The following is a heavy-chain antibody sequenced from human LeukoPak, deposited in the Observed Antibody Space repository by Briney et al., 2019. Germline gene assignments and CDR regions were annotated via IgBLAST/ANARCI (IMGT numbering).Heavy chain of an antibody. CDR1: GGSISSSSYY. J-gene: IGHJ3*02. D-gene: IGHD3-22*01. CDR3: ARDLTPYYYDSSGSFDI. Sequence: SETLSLTCTVSGGSISSSSYYWGWIRQPPGKGLEWIGSIYHSGSTYYNPSLKSRVTISEDTSKNQFSLKLRSVTAADTAVYYCARDLTPYYYDSSGSFDIWGQGTMVTVSS. CDR2: IYHSGST. V-gene: IGHV4-39*07.